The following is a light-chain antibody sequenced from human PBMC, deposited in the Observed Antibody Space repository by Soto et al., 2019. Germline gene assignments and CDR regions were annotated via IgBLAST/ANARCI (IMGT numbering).Light chain of an antibody. Sequence: QSAMTQPASVSGSPGQSITISCTGTSSDVGVYNYVSWYQQHPGKDPKLMIYEVSNRPSGVSNRFSGSKSGNTAALTIAWLQAEYEADYYCSSYTSSSTLVVFGGGTKLTVL. V-gene: IGLV2-14*01. J-gene: IGLJ2*01. CDR2: EVS. CDR3: SSYTSSSTLVV. CDR1: SSDVGVYNY.